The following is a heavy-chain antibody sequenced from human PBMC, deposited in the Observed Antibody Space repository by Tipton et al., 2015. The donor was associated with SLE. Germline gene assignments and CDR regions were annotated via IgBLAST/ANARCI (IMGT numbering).Heavy chain of an antibody. CDR2: IYYSGST. J-gene: IGHJ4*02. CDR3: AREASITGTTIL. Sequence: TLSLTCTVSGGSISSGDYYWSWIRQPPGKGLEWIGYIYYSGSTYYNPSLKSRVTISVDTSKNQFSLKLSSVTAADTAVYFCAREASITGTTILWGQGTLVTVSS. V-gene: IGHV4-30-4*01. CDR1: GGSISSGDYY. D-gene: IGHD1-7*01.